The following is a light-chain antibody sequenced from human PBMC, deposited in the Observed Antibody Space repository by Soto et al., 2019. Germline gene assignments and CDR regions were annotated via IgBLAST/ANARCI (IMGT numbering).Light chain of an antibody. Sequence: QSALTQPASVSGSPGQSITISCTGTSSDVGGYNYVSWYQQHPGKAPKLMIYDVSNRPSGVSNPFSGSKSGDTASLTISGLQAEDEADYHCSSYTSSSTVVFGGGTKLTVL. CDR2: DVS. V-gene: IGLV2-14*01. CDR1: SSDVGGYNY. J-gene: IGLJ2*01. CDR3: SSYTSSSTVV.